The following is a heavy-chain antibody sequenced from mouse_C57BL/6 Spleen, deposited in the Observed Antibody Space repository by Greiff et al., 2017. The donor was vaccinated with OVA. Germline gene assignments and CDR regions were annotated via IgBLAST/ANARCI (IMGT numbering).Heavy chain of an antibody. CDR3: ARSRELGRRYFDV. D-gene: IGHD4-1*01. CDR2: INPSNGGT. J-gene: IGHJ1*03. Sequence: VQLQQPGTELVKPGASVKLSCKASGYTFTSYWMHWVKQRPGQGLEWIGNINPSNGGTNYNEKFKSKATLTVDKSSSTAYMQLSSLTSEDSAVYYCARSRELGRRYFDVWGTGTTVTVSS. V-gene: IGHV1-53*01. CDR1: GYTFTSYW.